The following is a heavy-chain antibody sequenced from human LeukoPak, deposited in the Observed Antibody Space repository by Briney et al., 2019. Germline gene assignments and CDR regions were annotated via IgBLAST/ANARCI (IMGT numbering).Heavy chain of an antibody. CDR3: ASLRVGYDILTGYYRDY. J-gene: IGHJ4*02. D-gene: IGHD3-9*01. Sequence: GGSLRLSCAASGFTFSSYWMHWVRQAPGKGLVWVSRINSDGSSTSYADSVKGRFTISRDNAKNTLYLQMNSLRAKDTAVYYCASLRVGYDILTGYYRDYWGQGTLVTVSS. CDR1: GFTFSSYW. V-gene: IGHV3-74*01. CDR2: INSDGSST.